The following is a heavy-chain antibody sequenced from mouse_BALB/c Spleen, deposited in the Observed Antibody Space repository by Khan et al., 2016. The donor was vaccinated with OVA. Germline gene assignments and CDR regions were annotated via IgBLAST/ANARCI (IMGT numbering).Heavy chain of an antibody. V-gene: IGHV14-1*02. D-gene: IGHD4-1*01. J-gene: IGHJ3*01. CDR1: GFNIKDYY. CDR3: ARSGYSAWFAY. Sequence: VQLKQSGAELVRPGALVKLSCKGSGFNIKDYYMHWVKQRPEQGLEWIGWIDPENGNTIYDPKLQGKANITADTSSNTAYLQLSSLESEDPAVYYCARSGYSAWFAYWGQGTLVTVSA. CDR2: IDPENGNT.